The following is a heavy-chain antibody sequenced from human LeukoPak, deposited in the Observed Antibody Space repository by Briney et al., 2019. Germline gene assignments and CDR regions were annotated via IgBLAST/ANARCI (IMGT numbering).Heavy chain of an antibody. Sequence: PGGSLRLSCAASGFTFSSYAMSWVRQAPGKGLEWVSAISGSGGSTYYADSVKGRFTISRDNSKNTLSLQMNSLRAEDTAVYYCAKVSGGGSPVGYFQHWGQGTLVTVPS. D-gene: IGHD2-15*01. CDR2: ISGSGGST. CDR3: AKVSGGGSPVGYFQH. V-gene: IGHV3-23*01. J-gene: IGHJ1*01. CDR1: GFTFSSYA.